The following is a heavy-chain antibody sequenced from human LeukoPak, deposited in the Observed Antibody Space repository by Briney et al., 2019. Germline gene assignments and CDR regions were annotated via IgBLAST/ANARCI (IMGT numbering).Heavy chain of an antibody. CDR1: GGSFSGYY. D-gene: IGHD3-22*01. J-gene: IGHJ4*02. CDR3: ARGEETYYYDRSGYYDY. Sequence: PSETLSLTCAVYGGSFSGYYWSWIRQPPGKGLEWIGEINHSGSTNYNPSLKSRVTISVDTSKNQFSLKLSSVTAADTAVYYCARGEETYYYDRSGYYDYWGQGTLVTVSS. CDR2: INHSGST. V-gene: IGHV4-34*01.